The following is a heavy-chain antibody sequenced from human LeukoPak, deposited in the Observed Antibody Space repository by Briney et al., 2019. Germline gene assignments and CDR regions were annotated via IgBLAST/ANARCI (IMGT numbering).Heavy chain of an antibody. V-gene: IGHV3-23*01. D-gene: IGHD3-22*01. CDR2: ISDSGGST. J-gene: IGHJ4*02. CDR3: AKKPSSGYYFIDY. Sequence: GGSLRLSCAASGFTSSSYAMSWVRQAPGKGLEWVSTISDSGGSTYYADSAKGRFTISRDNSKNTLYLQMNSLRAEDTAVYCCAKKPSSGYYFIDYWGQGTLVTVSS. CDR1: GFTSSSYA.